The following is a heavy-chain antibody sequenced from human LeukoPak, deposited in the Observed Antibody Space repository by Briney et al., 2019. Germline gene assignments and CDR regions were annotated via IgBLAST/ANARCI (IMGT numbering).Heavy chain of an antibody. CDR1: GYTFTCYG. V-gene: IGHV1-8*03. J-gene: IGHJ5*02. Sequence: ASEKVSCKASGYTFTCYGISWVRQAPGQGLEWMGWMNPNSGNTGYAQKFQGRVTITRNTSISTAYIELSSLRSEDTAVYYCARGGGWLEQLTWGQGTLVTVSS. CDR3: ARGGGWLEQLT. D-gene: IGHD1/OR15-1a*01. CDR2: MNPNSGNT.